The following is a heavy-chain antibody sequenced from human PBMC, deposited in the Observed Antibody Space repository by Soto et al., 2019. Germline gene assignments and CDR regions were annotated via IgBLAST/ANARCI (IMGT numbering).Heavy chain of an antibody. CDR1: GFSLSTSSVG. D-gene: IGHD4-17*01. J-gene: IGHJ4*02. CDR2: IYWDDDK. Sequence: QITLKESGPTLVKPTQTLTMTCTFSGFSLSTSSVGMGCIRQPPGKDLECLAVIYWDDDKRYSPSLTSWLTSTKDTSKNQVVLTMTNIDSVDTSAYLSSLGYQRVTNVTSAGFLYDYWVQGTLVTVAA. CDR3: SLGYQRVTNVTSAGFLYDY. V-gene: IGHV2-5*02.